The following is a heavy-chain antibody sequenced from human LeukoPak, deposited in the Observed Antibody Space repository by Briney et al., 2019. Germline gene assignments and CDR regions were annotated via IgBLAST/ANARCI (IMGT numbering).Heavy chain of an antibody. CDR1: GGTFSSYA. D-gene: IGHD3-10*01. CDR3: ARTPITMVRGVYYYYYMDV. CDR2: IIPIFGTA. Sequence: ASVKVSCKASGGTFSSYAISWVRQAPGQGLEWMGGIIPIFGTANYAQKFQGRVTITADESTSTAYMELSSLRSEDTAVYYCARTPITMVRGVYYYYYMDVWGKGTTVTISS. J-gene: IGHJ6*03. V-gene: IGHV1-69*13.